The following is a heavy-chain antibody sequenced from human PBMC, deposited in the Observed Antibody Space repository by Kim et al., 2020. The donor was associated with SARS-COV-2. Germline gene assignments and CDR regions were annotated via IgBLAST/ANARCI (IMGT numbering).Heavy chain of an antibody. J-gene: IGHJ5*02. CDR1: GDSVSSNSAA. CDR2: TYYRSKWYN. Sequence: SQTLSLTCAISGDSVSSNSAAWNWIRQSPSRGLEWLGRTYYRSKWYNDYAVSVKSRITINPDTSKNQFSLQLNSVTPEDTAVYYCARGPILLWFGELLSFNWFDPWGQGTLVTVSS. CDR3: ARGPILLWFGELLSFNWFDP. V-gene: IGHV6-1*01. D-gene: IGHD3-10*01.